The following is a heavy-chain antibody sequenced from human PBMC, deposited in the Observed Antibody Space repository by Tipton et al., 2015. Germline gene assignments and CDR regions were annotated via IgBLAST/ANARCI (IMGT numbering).Heavy chain of an antibody. Sequence: SLRLSCAASGFPLSIYAMSWVRQAPGRGLEWVSSISGTSTGGSTYYADSVKGRFTISRDNAENSLYLQMNSLRVEDTAVYYCGRGGVFSNNWYPFDYWGQGNLVTVSS. CDR2: ISGTSTGGST. CDR1: GFPLSIYA. CDR3: GRGGVFSNNWYPFDY. V-gene: IGHV3-23*01. D-gene: IGHD1-1*01. J-gene: IGHJ4*02.